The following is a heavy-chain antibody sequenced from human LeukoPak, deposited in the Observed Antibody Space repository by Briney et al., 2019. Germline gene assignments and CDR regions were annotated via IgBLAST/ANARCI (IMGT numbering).Heavy chain of an antibody. Sequence: PGGSLRLSRAASGFTLSSYWMAWVRQAPGKGLESVANVREDEGDKGYADSVKGRLTISRHNGKNSLYLQMNSLTAEDTAVYYCARDVAGALDFWGQGTLVIVSS. CDR1: GFTLSSYW. CDR2: VREDEGDK. V-gene: IGHV3-7*01. J-gene: IGHJ4*02. CDR3: ARDVAGALDF. D-gene: IGHD6-19*01.